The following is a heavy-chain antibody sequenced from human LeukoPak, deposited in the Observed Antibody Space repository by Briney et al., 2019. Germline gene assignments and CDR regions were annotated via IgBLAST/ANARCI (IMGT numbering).Heavy chain of an antibody. CDR1: GFTFSSYA. D-gene: IGHD6-13*01. V-gene: IGHV3-64*04. CDR2: ISSNGGST. J-gene: IGHJ4*02. CDR3: AKTLAAAAGTARFDC. Sequence: GGSLRLSCSASGFTFSSYAMYWVRQAPGKGLEYVSGISSNGGSTYYADSVKGRFTISRDNSKNTLYLQMNSLRAEDTAVYYCAKTLAAAAGTARFDCWGQGTLVTVSS.